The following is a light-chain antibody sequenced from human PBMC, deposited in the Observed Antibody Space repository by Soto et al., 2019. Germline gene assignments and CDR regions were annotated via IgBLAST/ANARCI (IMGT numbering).Light chain of an antibody. CDR1: QSVSRY. CDR2: DTS. J-gene: IGKJ4*01. Sequence: EIVLTQSPATLSLSPGERATLSCRASQSVSRYFAWYQQTPGQAPRLLIYDTSTRATGIPARFSGSGSGTDCTLTINRLEPEDFAVYYCQQRSNWPLTFVGGTQVEIK. CDR3: QQRSNWPLT. V-gene: IGKV3-11*01.